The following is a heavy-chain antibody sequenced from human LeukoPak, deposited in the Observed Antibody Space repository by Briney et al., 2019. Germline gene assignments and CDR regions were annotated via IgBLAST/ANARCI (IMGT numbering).Heavy chain of an antibody. D-gene: IGHD6-13*01. CDR1: GYTFTGYY. J-gene: IGHJ4*02. Sequence: ASVKVSCKASGYTFTGYYMHWVRQAPGQGLEWMGWINPNSGGTNYAQKFQGRVTMTRDASISTAYMELSRLRSDDTAVYYCARDLLLPYSSSWYVIPGYWGQGTLVTVSS. CDR3: ARDLLLPYSSSWYVIPGY. CDR2: INPNSGGT. V-gene: IGHV1-2*02.